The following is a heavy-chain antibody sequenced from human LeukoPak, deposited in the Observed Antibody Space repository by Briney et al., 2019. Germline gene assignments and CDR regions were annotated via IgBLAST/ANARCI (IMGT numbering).Heavy chain of an antibody. CDR2: IRYDGTNK. V-gene: IGHV3-30*02. Sequence: GGSLRLSCAASGFTFSSYGMHWVRQAPGKGLEWVAFIRYDGTNKYYAESVKGRFTISRDNSKNTLYVQMNSLRAEDTAVYYCAKRRGLELLYYYYMDVWGKGTTVTVSS. CDR1: GFTFSSYG. D-gene: IGHD1-7*01. J-gene: IGHJ6*03. CDR3: AKRRGLELLYYYYMDV.